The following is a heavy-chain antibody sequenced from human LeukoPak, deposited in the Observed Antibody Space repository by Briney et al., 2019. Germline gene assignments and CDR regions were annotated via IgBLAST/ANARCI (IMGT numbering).Heavy chain of an antibody. CDR3: ARGGRGYSYALYYFDY. D-gene: IGHD5-18*01. J-gene: IGHJ4*02. CDR1: GFTFSSYG. CDR2: IWYDGSNT. V-gene: IGHV3-33*01. Sequence: GGSLRLSCAASGFTFSSYGMHWVRQAPGKGLEWVSVIWYDGSNTYYADSVKGRLTISRDNSKNTLYLQMNSLRAEDTAVYYCARGGRGYSYALYYFDYWGQGTLVTVSS.